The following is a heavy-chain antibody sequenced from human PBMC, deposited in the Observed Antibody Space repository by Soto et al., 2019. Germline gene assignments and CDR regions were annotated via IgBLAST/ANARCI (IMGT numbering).Heavy chain of an antibody. V-gene: IGHV3-21*01. Sequence: GSLRLSCAASGFTFSSYSMNWVRQAPGKGLEWVSSISSSSSYIYYADSVKGRFTISRDNAKNSLYLQMNSLRAEDTAVYYCARDGPLAARPFDYWGQGTLVTVSS. CDR3: ARDGPLAARPFDY. CDR2: ISSSSSYI. D-gene: IGHD6-6*01. J-gene: IGHJ4*02. CDR1: GFTFSSYS.